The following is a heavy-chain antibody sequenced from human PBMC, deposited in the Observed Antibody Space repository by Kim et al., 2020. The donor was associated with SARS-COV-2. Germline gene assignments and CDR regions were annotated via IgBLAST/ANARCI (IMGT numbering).Heavy chain of an antibody. CDR2: SST. V-gene: IGHV3-74*01. D-gene: IGHD2-15*01. CDR3: AKGGSPWGDY. Sequence: SSTGYAAPVKRRFTICRDNAKNTLYLQMKSLRGEDTPVYYCAKGGSPWGDYGGQGTVVTVS. J-gene: IGHJ4*02.